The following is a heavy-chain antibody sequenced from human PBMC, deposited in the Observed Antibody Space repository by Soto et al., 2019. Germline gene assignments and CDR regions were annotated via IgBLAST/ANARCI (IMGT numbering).Heavy chain of an antibody. V-gene: IGHV4-59*01. J-gene: IGHJ4*02. CDR2: IYYSGST. CDR3: ARGEGGKYGSFDY. D-gene: IGHD4-17*01. CDR1: GGSISSYY. Sequence: SETLSLTCTVSGGSISSYYWSWIRQPPGKGLEWIGYIYYSGSTNYNPSLKSRVTISVDTSKNQFSLKLSSVTAADTAVYYCARGEGGKYGSFDYWGQGTLVTVSS.